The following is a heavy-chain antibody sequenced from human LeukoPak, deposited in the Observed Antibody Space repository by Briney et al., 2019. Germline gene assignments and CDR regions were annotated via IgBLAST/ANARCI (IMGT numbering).Heavy chain of an antibody. CDR2: IIPIFGTA. J-gene: IGHJ4*02. D-gene: IGHD6-19*01. CDR3: AREEWAVAGPND. V-gene: IGHV1-69*13. Sequence: SVKVSCKASGGTFSSYAISWVRQAPGQGLEWMGGIIPIFGTANYAQKFQGRVTITADEPTSTAYMELSSLRSEDTAVYYCAREEWAVAGPNDWGQGTLVTVSS. CDR1: GGTFSSYA.